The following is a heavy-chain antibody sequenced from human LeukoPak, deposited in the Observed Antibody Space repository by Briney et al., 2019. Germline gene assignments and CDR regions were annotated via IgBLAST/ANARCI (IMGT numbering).Heavy chain of an antibody. Sequence: PSETLSVTCTVSGVSISSGTYYWSWIRQPAGKGLEWIGRIYTSGSTNYNPSLKSRITISVDTSKNQFSLKLSSVTAADTAVYYCARNSCPSGSCYDNRGYFDYWGQGTLVTVSS. CDR3: ARNSCPSGSCYDNRGYFDY. CDR2: IYTSGST. V-gene: IGHV4-61*02. D-gene: IGHD2-15*01. CDR1: GVSISSGTYY. J-gene: IGHJ4*02.